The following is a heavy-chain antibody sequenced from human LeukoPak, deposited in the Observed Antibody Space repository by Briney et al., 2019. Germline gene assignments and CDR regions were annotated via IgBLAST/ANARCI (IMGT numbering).Heavy chain of an antibody. V-gene: IGHV1-2*02. D-gene: IGHD3-22*01. CDR2: INPNSGGT. Sequence: ASVKVSCKASGYTFTGYYMHWVRQAPGQGLEWMGWINPNSGGTNYAQKFQGRVTMTRDTSISTAYMELSRLRSDGTAVYYCARVANYYDSSGYYYWGQGTLVTVSS. CDR1: GYTFTGYY. CDR3: ARVANYYDSSGYYY. J-gene: IGHJ4*02.